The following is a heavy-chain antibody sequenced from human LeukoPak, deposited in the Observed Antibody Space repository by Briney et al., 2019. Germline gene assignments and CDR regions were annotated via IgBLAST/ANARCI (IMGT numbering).Heavy chain of an antibody. CDR2: LIENGATT. CDR3: VKDYQVGNSPAFGDF. D-gene: IGHD1-26*01. CDR1: GFTFSSHA. V-gene: IGHV3-23*01. Sequence: GGSLRLSCAASGFTFSSHAMSWVRRAPGKGLEWVSGLIENGATTYYADSVKGRFTISRDNSRNTMYLQMNSLRVEDTAVYYCVKDYQVGNSPAFGDFWGQGTLVTISS. J-gene: IGHJ4*02.